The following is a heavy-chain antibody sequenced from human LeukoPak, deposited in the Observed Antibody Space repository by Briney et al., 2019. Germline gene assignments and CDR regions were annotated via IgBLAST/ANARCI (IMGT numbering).Heavy chain of an antibody. V-gene: IGHV3-11*01. CDR1: GFTFSDYY. J-gene: IGHJ6*02. CDR2: ISSSGSTK. D-gene: IGHD3/OR15-3a*01. Sequence: PGGSLRLSCAASGFTFSDYYMSWIRQAPGKGLEWVSYISSSGSTKYYADSVKGRFTISRDNAKNSLYLQMNSLRAEDTAVYYCARDVVRFLDPSESYYYGMDVWGQGTTVTVSS. CDR3: ARDVVRFLDPSESYYYGMDV.